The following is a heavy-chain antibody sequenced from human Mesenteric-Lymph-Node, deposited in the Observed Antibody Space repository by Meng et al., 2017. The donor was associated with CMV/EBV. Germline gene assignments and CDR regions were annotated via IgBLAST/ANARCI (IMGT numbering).Heavy chain of an antibody. CDR2: IYYSGST. D-gene: IGHD6-13*01. CDR1: GGSISSYY. J-gene: IGHJ6*02. CDR3: ARDRAAAGSGYGMDV. V-gene: IGHV4-59*01. Sequence: SETLSLTCTVSGGSISSYYWSWIRQPPGKGLGWIGYIYYSGSTNYNPSLKSRVTISVDTSKNQFSLKLSSVTAADTAVYYCARDRAAAGSGYGMDVWGQGTTVTVSS.